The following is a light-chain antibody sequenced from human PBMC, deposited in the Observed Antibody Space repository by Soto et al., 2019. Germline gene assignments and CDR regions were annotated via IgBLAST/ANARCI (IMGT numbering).Light chain of an antibody. CDR3: QQYNSHSWT. J-gene: IGKJ1*01. CDR2: AAS. V-gene: IGKV1-27*01. Sequence: DIQMTQSPSSLSASVGDRVTITCLASQGISNYLAWYQQKPGKVPKLLIYAASTLQSGVPSRFSGSGSGTEFTLTISSLQPDDFATYYCQQYNSHSWTFGQGTKVDNK. CDR1: QGISNY.